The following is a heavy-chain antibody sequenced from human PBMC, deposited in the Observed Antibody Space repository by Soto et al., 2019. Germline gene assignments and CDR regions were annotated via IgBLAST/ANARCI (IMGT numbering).Heavy chain of an antibody. V-gene: IGHV5-10-1*01. CDR1: GYSLTSYW. Sequence: GESLKISCKGSGYSLTSYWISWVRQMPGKGLEWMGRIDPSDSYTNYSPSFQGHVTISADKSISTAYLQWSSLKASDTAMYYCARDTMVRGLKSFYYGMDVWGQGTTVTVSS. D-gene: IGHD3-10*01. CDR2: IDPSDSYT. CDR3: ARDTMVRGLKSFYYGMDV. J-gene: IGHJ6*02.